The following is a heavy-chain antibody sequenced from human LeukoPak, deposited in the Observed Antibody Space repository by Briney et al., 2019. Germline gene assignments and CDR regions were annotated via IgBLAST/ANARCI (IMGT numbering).Heavy chain of an antibody. CDR3: ARDPGVTTGTYYFDS. CDR2: IFYGGST. D-gene: IGHD1-1*01. CDR1: DASVSSGSYY. Sequence: SETLSLTCTVSDASVSSGSYYWTWIRQPPGKGLEWIGYIFYGGSTNYNPSLESRVTISFDTSKNQFSLKLTSVTAADTAVYYCARDPGVTTGTYYFDSWGQGSLVTVSS. J-gene: IGHJ4*02. V-gene: IGHV4-61*01.